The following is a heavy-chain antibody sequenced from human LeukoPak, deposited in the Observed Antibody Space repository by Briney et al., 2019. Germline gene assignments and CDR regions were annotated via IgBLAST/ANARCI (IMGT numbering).Heavy chain of an antibody. CDR3: ARDQDRPSEVWYQLLQPFPGWFDP. D-gene: IGHD2-2*01. J-gene: IGHJ5*02. CDR1: GGSISSSSYY. Sequence: PSETLSLTCTVSGGSISSSSYYWGWIRQPPGKGLEWIGSIYYSGSTYYNPSLKSRVTISVDTSKNQFSLKLSSVTAADTAVYYCARDQDRPSEVWYQLLQPFPGWFDPWGQGTLVTVSS. CDR2: IYYSGST. V-gene: IGHV4-39*07.